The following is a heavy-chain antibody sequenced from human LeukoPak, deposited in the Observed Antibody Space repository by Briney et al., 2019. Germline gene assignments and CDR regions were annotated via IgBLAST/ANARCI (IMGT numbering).Heavy chain of an antibody. D-gene: IGHD5-12*01. CDR3: ARLYSGYVKSWFDP. CDR2: ISSSSGYI. V-gene: IGHV3-21*01. CDR1: GFTFSSYS. J-gene: IGHJ5*02. Sequence: PGGSLRLSCAASGFTFSSYSMNWVRQAPGKGLEWVSSISSSSGYIYYADSVKGRFTISRDNAKNSLYLQMNSLRAEDTAVYYCARLYSGYVKSWFDPWGQGTLVTVSS.